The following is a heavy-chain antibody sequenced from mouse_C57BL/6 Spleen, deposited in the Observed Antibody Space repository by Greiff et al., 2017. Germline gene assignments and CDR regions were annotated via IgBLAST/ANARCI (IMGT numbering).Heavy chain of an antibody. CDR3: ARSWDWYFDV. Sequence: EVKLVESGPELVKPGASVRMSCKASGYTFTDYNMHWVKQSHGKSLEWIGYINPNNGGTSYNQKFKGKATLTVNKSSSTAYMELRSLTSEDSAVYYCARSWDWYFDVWGTGTTVTVSS. D-gene: IGHD4-1*01. V-gene: IGHV1-22*01. J-gene: IGHJ1*03. CDR1: GYTFTDYN. CDR2: INPNNGGT.